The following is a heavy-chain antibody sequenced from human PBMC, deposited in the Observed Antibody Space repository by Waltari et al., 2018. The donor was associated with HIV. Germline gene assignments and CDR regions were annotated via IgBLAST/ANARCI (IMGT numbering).Heavy chain of an antibody. CDR3: ARGQRGGDYGDYAFDY. J-gene: IGHJ4*02. Sequence: QVQLQQWGAGLLKPSETLSLTCAVYGGSFSGYYWSWIRQPPGKGLEWIGEINHSGSTNYNPSLKSRVTISVDTSKNQFSLKLKSVTIADTAVYYCARGQRGGDYGDYAFDYWGQGTLVTVSS. CDR2: INHSGST. D-gene: IGHD4-17*01. CDR1: GGSFSGYY. V-gene: IGHV4-34*02.